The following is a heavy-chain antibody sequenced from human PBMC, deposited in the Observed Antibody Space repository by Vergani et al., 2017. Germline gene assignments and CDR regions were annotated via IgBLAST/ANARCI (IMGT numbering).Heavy chain of an antibody. CDR2: ISSSGSTI. J-gene: IGHJ6*02. CDR1: GFTFSSYE. Sequence: EVQLVESGGGLVQPGGSLRLSCAASGFTFSSYEMNWVRQAPGKGLEWVSYISSSGSTIYYADSVKGRFTISRDNAKNSLYLQMNSLRAEDTAVYYCASLGITGTTYTIYYYYGMDVWVQGTTVTVSS. V-gene: IGHV3-48*03. CDR3: ASLGITGTTYTIYYYYGMDV. D-gene: IGHD1-7*01.